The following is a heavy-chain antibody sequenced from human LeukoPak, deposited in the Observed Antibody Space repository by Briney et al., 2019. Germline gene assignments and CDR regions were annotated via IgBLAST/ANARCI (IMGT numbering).Heavy chain of an antibody. CDR3: ARDLTMVRGDAFDI. CDR1: GGSISSGSYY. J-gene: IGHJ3*02. CDR2: IYTSGST. V-gene: IGHV4-61*02. Sequence: PSQTLSLTCTVSGGSISSGSYYWSCIRQPAGNGLEWIGRIYTSGSTNYNPSLKSRVTISVDTSKNQFSLKLSSVTAADTAVYYCARDLTMVRGDAFDIWGQGTMVTVSS. D-gene: IGHD3-10*01.